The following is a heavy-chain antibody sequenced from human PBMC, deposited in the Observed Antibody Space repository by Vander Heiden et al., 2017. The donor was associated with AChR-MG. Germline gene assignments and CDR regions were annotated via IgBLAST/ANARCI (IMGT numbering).Heavy chain of an antibody. Sequence: QVQLQQWGAGLLKPSETLSLTCPVYGGSFSGSYWSWIRQPPGKGLEWIGEINHSGSTNYNPSLKSRVTISVDTSKNQFSLKLSSVTAADTAVYYCARSGFAVLLWFGEPSGFDPWGQGTLVTVSS. CDR3: ARSGFAVLLWFGEPSGFDP. J-gene: IGHJ5*02. CDR1: GGSFSGSY. V-gene: IGHV4-34*01. CDR2: INHSGST. D-gene: IGHD3-10*01.